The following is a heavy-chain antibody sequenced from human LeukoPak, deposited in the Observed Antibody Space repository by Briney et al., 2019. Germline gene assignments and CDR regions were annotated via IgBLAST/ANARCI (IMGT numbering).Heavy chain of an antibody. CDR2: LKQDGSEK. CDR1: GFTFSSYW. CDR3: AKAPMEDSWYIHFDY. D-gene: IGHD6-13*01. Sequence: GGSLRLSCAASGFTFSSYWMSWVRQAPGKGLEWVANLKQDGSEKNYVDSVKGRFTISRDNAKNSLYLQINSLRAEDTAIYYCAKAPMEDSWYIHFDYWGQGTLVTVSP. J-gene: IGHJ4*02. V-gene: IGHV3-7*03.